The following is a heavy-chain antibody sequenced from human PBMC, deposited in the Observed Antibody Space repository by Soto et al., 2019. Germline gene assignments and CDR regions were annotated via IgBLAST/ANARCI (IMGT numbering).Heavy chain of an antibody. CDR2: IYHSGST. CDR3: SRGPAPIVVGTSLFDP. D-gene: IGHD3-22*01. Sequence: SETLSLTCAVYCGSISSSNWWSWVRQPPGKGLEWIGEIYHSGSTNYNPSLKSRVTISVDKSKNQFSLKLNSVTAADTAVYYCSRGPAPIVVGTSLFDPWGHCPLVT. CDR1: CGSISSSNW. V-gene: IGHV4-4*02. J-gene: IGHJ5*02.